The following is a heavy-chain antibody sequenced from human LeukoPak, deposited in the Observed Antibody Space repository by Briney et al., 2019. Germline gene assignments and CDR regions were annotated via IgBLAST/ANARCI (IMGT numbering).Heavy chain of an antibody. Sequence: GGSLRLSCAASGFTFSSYSMNWVRQAPGKGLEWISYITTSSDTIYYADSVKGRFTISRDNAKNSLYLQMNSLRAEDTAVYYCAREDFWSGYYPYYYYYYMDVWGKGTTVTVSS. V-gene: IGHV3-48*01. D-gene: IGHD3-3*01. CDR2: ITTSSDTI. CDR1: GFTFSSYS. J-gene: IGHJ6*03. CDR3: AREDFWSGYYPYYYYYYMDV.